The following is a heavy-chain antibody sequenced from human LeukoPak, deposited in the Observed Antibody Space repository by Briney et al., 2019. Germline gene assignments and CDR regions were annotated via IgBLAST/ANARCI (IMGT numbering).Heavy chain of an antibody. CDR2: IYAGGNT. CDR3: ARGDDDFFDS. CDR1: GFTVSSHY. V-gene: IGHV3-53*01. J-gene: IGHJ4*02. Sequence: GGSLRLSCAVSGFTVSSHYLSWVRQAPGKGPEWVSVIYAGGNTYYADSVEGRFTISRDNSKNTLYLQMNALRAEDTAVYYCARGDDDFFDSWGQGTLVTVSS. D-gene: IGHD4-17*01.